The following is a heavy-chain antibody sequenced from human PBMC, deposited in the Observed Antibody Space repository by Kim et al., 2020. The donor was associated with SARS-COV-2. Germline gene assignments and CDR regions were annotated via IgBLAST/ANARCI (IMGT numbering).Heavy chain of an antibody. CDR1: GFTFSSYA. J-gene: IGHJ4*02. Sequence: GGSLRLSCAASGFTFSSYAMHWVRQAPGKGLEWVAVISYDGSNKYYADSVKGRFTISRDNSKNTLYLQMNSLRAEDTAVYYCARDLENDYGSGSYPDYWGQGTLVTVSS. V-gene: IGHV3-30*04. D-gene: IGHD3-10*01. CDR3: ARDLENDYGSGSYPDY. CDR2: ISYDGSNK.